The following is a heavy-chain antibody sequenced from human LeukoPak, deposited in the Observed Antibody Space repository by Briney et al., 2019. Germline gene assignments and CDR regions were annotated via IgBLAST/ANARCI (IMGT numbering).Heavy chain of an antibody. D-gene: IGHD3-3*01. Sequence: GGSLRLSCAAPGLVFSSYDMNCVRQAPGKGLEWVSCFKSSSYIYYADSVRGRFTISRDNAKNSLYLQMNSLRAEETAVYYCARELPLTIFGVANGMDVWGQGTTVIVSS. CDR1: GLVFSSYD. J-gene: IGHJ6*02. CDR2: FKSSSYI. CDR3: ARELPLTIFGVANGMDV. V-gene: IGHV3-21*01.